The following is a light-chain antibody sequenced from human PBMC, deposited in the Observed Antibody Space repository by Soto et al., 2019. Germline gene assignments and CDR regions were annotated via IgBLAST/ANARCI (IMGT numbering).Light chain of an antibody. Sequence: DIQMTQSPASLSASVGGRVTITCRASQGISTYLNWYQQKPGKAPNLLIYGESSLQSGVPSRFSGSGSGTEFTLTINSLQPEDLATYYCQQSYSFPWAFGQGTKVDIK. J-gene: IGKJ1*01. CDR2: GES. CDR1: QGISTY. CDR3: QQSYSFPWA. V-gene: IGKV1-39*01.